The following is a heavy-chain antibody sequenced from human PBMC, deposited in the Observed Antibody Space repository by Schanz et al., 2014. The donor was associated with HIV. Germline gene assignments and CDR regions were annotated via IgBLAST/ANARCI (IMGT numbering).Heavy chain of an antibody. CDR3: ARGPARSYGPWSGYWYGMDV. J-gene: IGHJ6*02. Sequence: QVQVVESGGGVVQPGRSLRLSCAGSGFTFSSYAMHWVRQAPGKGLEWVAFISYDGSSHYSADSVKGRITISRDNSKRPLYVHVDNRTADETAVYYGARGPARSYGPWSGYWYGMDVWGQGTTVIVSS. CDR2: ISYDGSSH. CDR1: GFTFSSYA. D-gene: IGHD3-3*01. V-gene: IGHV3-30-3*01.